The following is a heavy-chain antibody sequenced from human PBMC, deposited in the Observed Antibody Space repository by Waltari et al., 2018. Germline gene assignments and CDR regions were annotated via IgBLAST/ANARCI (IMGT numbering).Heavy chain of an antibody. Sequence: QVQLVQSGAEVKKPGASVKVSCKVSGYPLTELSMHWVRQAPGKGLEWMGGFDPEDGETIYAQKFQGRVTMTEDTSTDTAYMELSSLRSEDTAVYYCATSREGSSWYGRVYQFDYWGQGTLVTVSS. D-gene: IGHD6-13*01. CDR3: ATSREGSSWYGRVYQFDY. J-gene: IGHJ4*02. CDR1: GYPLTELS. CDR2: FDPEDGET. V-gene: IGHV1-24*01.